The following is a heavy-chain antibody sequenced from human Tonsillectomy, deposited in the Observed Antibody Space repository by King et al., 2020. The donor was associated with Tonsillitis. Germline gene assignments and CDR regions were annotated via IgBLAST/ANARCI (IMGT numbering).Heavy chain of an antibody. V-gene: IGHV4-34*01. CDR1: GGSFSGYY. CDR3: ARVRGYSGSYYPRAYYYYGMDV. J-gene: IGHJ6*02. CDR2: INHSGST. D-gene: IGHD1-26*01. Sequence: VQLPQWGAGLLKPSETLSLTCAVYGGSFSGYYWSWIRQPPGKGLEWIGEINHSGSTNYNPSLKSRVTISVDTSKNQFSLKLSSVTAADTAVYYCARVRGYSGSYYPRAYYYYGMDVWGQGTTVTVSS.